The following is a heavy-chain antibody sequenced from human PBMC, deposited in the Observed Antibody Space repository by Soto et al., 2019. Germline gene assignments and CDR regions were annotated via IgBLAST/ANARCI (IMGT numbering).Heavy chain of an antibody. Sequence: ASETLSLTCTVSGASIRSFFWTWIRQPPGRGLEWIGNIYYSVSTNYNPSLKNRVTMSVDTSKNQFSLMLTSVTAADTAVYYCARPSGSYSYYYGMDVWGQGTTVTSP. CDR3: ARPSGSYSYYYGMDV. J-gene: IGHJ6*02. CDR1: GASIRSFF. CDR2: IYYSVST. D-gene: IGHD1-26*01. V-gene: IGHV4-59*01.